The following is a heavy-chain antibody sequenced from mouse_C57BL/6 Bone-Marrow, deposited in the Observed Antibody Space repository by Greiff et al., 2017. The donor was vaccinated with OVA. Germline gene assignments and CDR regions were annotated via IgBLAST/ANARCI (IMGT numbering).Heavy chain of an antibody. D-gene: IGHD5-1-1*01. V-gene: IGHV7-3*01. CDR2: IRNKADGYTT. J-gene: IGHJ3*01. Sequence: EVKLMESGGGLVQPGGSLSLSCAASGFTFTDYYMSWVRQPPGKALEWLGFIRNKADGYTTEYSASVKGLFTISRDNSQSILYLQMNALRAEDSATYYCARYKYCGGFAYWGQGTLVTVSA. CDR3: ARYKYCGGFAY. CDR1: GFTFTDYY.